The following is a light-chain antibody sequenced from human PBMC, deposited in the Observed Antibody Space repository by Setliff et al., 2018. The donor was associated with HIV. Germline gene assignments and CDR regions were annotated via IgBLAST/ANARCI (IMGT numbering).Light chain of an antibody. CDR1: NSDVGVYDY. CDR2: DVS. CDR3: NSYTNKKTYV. J-gene: IGLJ1*01. V-gene: IGLV2-14*01. Sequence: QSALTQPASVSGSLGQSIIISCTGTNSDVGVYDYVSWYQQYPGKAPKLIIYDVSNRPSGVSNRFSGPKSDITASLTISGLQTEDEADYYCNSYTNKKTYVFGTGTKVTVL.